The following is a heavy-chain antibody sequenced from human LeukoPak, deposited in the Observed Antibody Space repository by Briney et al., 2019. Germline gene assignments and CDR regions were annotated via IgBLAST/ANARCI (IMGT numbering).Heavy chain of an antibody. D-gene: IGHD5-18*01. CDR2: ISSNGGSI. V-gene: IGHV3-64*01. CDR1: GFXFSSYG. J-gene: IGHJ4*02. CDR3: ARLSAAMVPYFDY. Sequence: PGGSLRLSCAASGFXFSSYGMHWVXXAPGKXLEYVSAISSNGGSIYYANSVKGRFTISRDNSKNTLYLQMGSLRVEDMAVYYCARLSAAMVPYFDYWGQGTLVTVSS.